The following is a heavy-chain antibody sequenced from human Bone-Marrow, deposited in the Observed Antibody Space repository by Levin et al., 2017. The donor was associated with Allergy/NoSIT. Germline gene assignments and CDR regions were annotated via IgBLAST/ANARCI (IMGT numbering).Heavy chain of an antibody. D-gene: IGHD3-22*01. CDR2: IWSDGSKK. J-gene: IGHJ3*02. V-gene: IGHV3-33*01. Sequence: LSLTCAASGFTFSHYGIHWVRQAPGKGLEWVTVIWSDGSKKYYADSVKGRLTISRDDSKNTVYLQMNSLRAEDTAIYYCARDGDTYGYYSIFDIWGQGTVVTVSS. CDR1: GFTFSHYG. CDR3: ARDGDTYGYYSIFDI.